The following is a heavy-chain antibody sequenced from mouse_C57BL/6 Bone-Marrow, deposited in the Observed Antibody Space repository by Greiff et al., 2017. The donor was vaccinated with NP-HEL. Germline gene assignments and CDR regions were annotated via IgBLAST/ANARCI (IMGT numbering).Heavy chain of an antibody. CDR2: ISSGGRYT. Sequence: EVHLVESGGDLVKPGGSLKLSCAASGFTFSSYGMSWVRQTPDKRLEWVATISSGGRYTYYPDSVKGRFTISRDNAKNTLYLQMSSLKSEDTAMYYCARRDYGSSYFDYWGQGTTLTVSS. J-gene: IGHJ2*01. D-gene: IGHD1-1*01. V-gene: IGHV5-6*01. CDR3: ARRDYGSSYFDY. CDR1: GFTFSSYG.